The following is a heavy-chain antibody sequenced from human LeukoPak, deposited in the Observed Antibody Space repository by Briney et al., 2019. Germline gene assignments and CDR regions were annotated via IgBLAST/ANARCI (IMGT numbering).Heavy chain of an antibody. D-gene: IGHD2-15*01. V-gene: IGHV4-59*02. Sequence: SETLSLTCVVSGGSVSGYYWGWIRQPPGRGLEWIGYVYYSGSTNYNPSFKSRITISVDTSRNQFSLQLSSVTAADTAVYYCARIHRYCSGGACYVPDNWGQGTLVAVSS. J-gene: IGHJ4*02. CDR1: GGSVSGYY. CDR2: VYYSGST. CDR3: ARIHRYCSGGACYVPDN.